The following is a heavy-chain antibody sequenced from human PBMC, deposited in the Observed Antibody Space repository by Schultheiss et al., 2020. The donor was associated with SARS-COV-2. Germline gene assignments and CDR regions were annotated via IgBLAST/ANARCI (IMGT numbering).Heavy chain of an antibody. V-gene: IGHV1-2*04. CDR2: INPNSGGT. D-gene: IGHD3-9*01. J-gene: IGHJ6*02. CDR3: ARGSGRLDYYGMDV. CDR1: GYTFTGYS. Sequence: ASVKVSCKASGYTFTGYSMHWVRQAPGQGLEWMGWINPNSGGTNYAQKFQGWVTMTRDTSISTAYMELSRLRSDDTAVYYCARGSGRLDYYGMDVWGQGTTVTVSS.